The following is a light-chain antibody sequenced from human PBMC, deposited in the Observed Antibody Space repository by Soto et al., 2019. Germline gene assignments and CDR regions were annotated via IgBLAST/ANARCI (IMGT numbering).Light chain of an antibody. CDR2: DNN. J-gene: IGLJ2*01. V-gene: IGLV1-51*01. CDR3: GTWDSSLSAEV. Sequence: QSALPQPPSVSAAPGQKVIISCSGSSSNIGNNYVSWYQHLPGTAPKLLIYDNNKRPSGIPDRFSGSKSGTSATLGITGLRAGDEADYYCGTWDSSLSAEVFGGGTKLTVL. CDR1: SSNIGNNY.